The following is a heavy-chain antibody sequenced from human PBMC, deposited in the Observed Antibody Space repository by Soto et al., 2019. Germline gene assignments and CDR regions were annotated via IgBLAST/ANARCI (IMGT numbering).Heavy chain of an antibody. CDR2: ISSSATII. Sequence: QVQLVESGGGFVKPGGSLRLSCEASGFTLSDYYMTWIRQAPGKGLEWISYISSSATIIYYADSVKGRFTISRDNAKTSLYLQMNSLRADDTAVYYCARAVKQWLVGGDYYYYYMDVWGKGTTVTVSS. CDR1: GFTLSDYY. CDR3: ARAVKQWLVGGDYYYYYMDV. D-gene: IGHD6-19*01. J-gene: IGHJ6*03. V-gene: IGHV3-11*01.